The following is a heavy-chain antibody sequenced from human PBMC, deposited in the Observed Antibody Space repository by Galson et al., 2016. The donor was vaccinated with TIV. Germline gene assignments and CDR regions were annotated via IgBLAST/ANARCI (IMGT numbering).Heavy chain of an antibody. CDR3: ARDQDSGAYFDY. CDR2: IYHSGST. D-gene: IGHD2-15*01. V-gene: IGHV4-31*03. CDR1: GGSISSNGIF. J-gene: IGHJ4*02. Sequence: TLSLTCTVFGGSISSNGIFWSWIRQHPGKGLEWIGYIYHSGSTHYNPSLKSRVAMSVDTSKNQFSLTLTSVTAADTAVYYCARDQDSGAYFDYWGQGTLVTVSS.